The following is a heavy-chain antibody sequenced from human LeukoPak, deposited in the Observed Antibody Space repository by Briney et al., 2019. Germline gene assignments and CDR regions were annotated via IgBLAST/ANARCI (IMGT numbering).Heavy chain of an antibody. D-gene: IGHD2-2*01. Sequence: GASVKVSCKASGYTFTSYGISWVRQAPGQGLGWMGWISAYNGNTNYAQKLQGRVTMTTDTSTSTAYMELRSLRSDDTAVYYCARDGEDIVVVPAARTIGGGNWFDPWGQGALVTVSS. CDR3: ARDGEDIVVVPAARTIGGGNWFDP. CDR2: ISAYNGNT. CDR1: GYTFTSYG. V-gene: IGHV1-18*01. J-gene: IGHJ5*02.